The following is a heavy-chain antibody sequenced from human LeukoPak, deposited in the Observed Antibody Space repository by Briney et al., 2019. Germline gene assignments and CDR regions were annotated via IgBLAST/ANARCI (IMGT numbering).Heavy chain of an antibody. D-gene: IGHD3-22*01. CDR1: GFTFSSYA. V-gene: IGHV3-23*01. J-gene: IGHJ4*02. Sequence: GGSLRLSCAASGFTFSSYAMSWVRQAPEKGLEWVAAISGSGGSTYYADSVKGRFTISRDNSKNTLYLQMNGLRAEDTAVYYCAKDLPGYDSSGYYYQLNYFDYWGQGTLVTVCS. CDR2: ISGSGGST. CDR3: AKDLPGYDSSGYYYQLNYFDY.